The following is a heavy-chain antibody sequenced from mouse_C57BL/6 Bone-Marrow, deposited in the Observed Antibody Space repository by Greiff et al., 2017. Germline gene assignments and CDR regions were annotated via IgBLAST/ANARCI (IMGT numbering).Heavy chain of an antibody. D-gene: IGHD1-1*01. J-gene: IGHJ4*01. Sequence: QVQLQQSGAELARPGASVKLSCKASGYTFTSYGISWVKQRTGQGLEWIGEIYPRSGNTYYNEKFKGKATLTADKSSSTAYMGLRSLTSEDSAVYFCARSCYYGSSLYYYAMDYWGQGTSVTVSS. CDR1: GYTFTSYG. CDR3: ARSCYYGSSLYYYAMDY. V-gene: IGHV1-81*01. CDR2: IYPRSGNT.